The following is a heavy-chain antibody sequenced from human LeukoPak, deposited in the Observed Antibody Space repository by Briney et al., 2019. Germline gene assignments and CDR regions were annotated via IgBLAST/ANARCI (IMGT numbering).Heavy chain of an antibody. Sequence: GASLKFSCKASGYTFTKFAITWVRQAPGQGLAWLDCIPAYNNDPFYAQSFQDRVTMTIDTSTTTAYLELRSLRSDDTAVYYCARDHSSSCQLLDYWGQGTLVTVSS. D-gene: IGHD6-13*01. CDR1: GYTFTKFA. CDR2: IPAYNNDP. V-gene: IGHV1-18*01. CDR3: ARDHSSSCQLLDY. J-gene: IGHJ4*02.